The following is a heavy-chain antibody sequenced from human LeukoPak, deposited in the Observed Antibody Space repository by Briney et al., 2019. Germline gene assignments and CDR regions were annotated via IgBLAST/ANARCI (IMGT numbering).Heavy chain of an antibody. CDR3: ACSSSGGEWFDP. Sequence: ASVTVPCKASGYTFTGYYMHWVRQAPGQGLEWMGWINPNSGGTNYAQKFQGRVTMTRDTSISTAYMELSRLRSDDTAVYYCACSSSGGEWFDPWGQGTLVTVSS. CDR2: INPNSGGT. D-gene: IGHD6-6*01. J-gene: IGHJ5*02. V-gene: IGHV1-2*02. CDR1: GYTFTGYY.